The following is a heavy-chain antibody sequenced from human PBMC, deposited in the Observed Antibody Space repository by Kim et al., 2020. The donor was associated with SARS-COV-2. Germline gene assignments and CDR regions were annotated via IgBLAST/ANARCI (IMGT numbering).Heavy chain of an antibody. Sequence: YSGSPNSTPALTRRVTISVDTSKNQFALTLSSVTAADTAVYYCARGFDPWGQGTLVTVSS. J-gene: IGHJ5*02. V-gene: IGHV4-59*08. CDR2: YSGSP. CDR3: ARGFDP.